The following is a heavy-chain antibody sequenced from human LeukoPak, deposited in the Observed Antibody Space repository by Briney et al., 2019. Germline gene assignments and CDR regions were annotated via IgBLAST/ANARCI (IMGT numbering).Heavy chain of an antibody. J-gene: IGHJ4*02. Sequence: ASVKVSCKASGYTFTSHYMHWVRQAPGQGLEWMGIINPSGGSTSYAQKFQGRVTMTRDMSTSTVYMELSSLRSDDTAVYYCARETGYAYGRAPLDYWGQGTLVTVSS. V-gene: IGHV1-46*01. CDR3: ARETGYAYGRAPLDY. CDR2: INPSGGST. CDR1: GYTFTSHY. D-gene: IGHD5-18*01.